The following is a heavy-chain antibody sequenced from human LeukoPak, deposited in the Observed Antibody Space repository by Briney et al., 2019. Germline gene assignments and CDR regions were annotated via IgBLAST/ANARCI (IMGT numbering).Heavy chain of an antibody. V-gene: IGHV1-2*04. CDR1: GYTFTGYY. D-gene: IGHD6-13*01. CDR2: INPNSGGT. Sequence: GASVKVSCKASGYTFTGYYMHWVRQAPGQGLEWMGWINPNSGGTNYAQKFQGWVTMTRDTSISTAYMELSRLRSDDTAVYYCARTPAVAAAAWFDPWGQGTLVTVSS. CDR3: ARTPAVAAAAWFDP. J-gene: IGHJ5*02.